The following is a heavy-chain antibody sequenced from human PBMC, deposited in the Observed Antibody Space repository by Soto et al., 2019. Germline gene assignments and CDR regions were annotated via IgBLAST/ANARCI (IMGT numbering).Heavy chain of an antibody. V-gene: IGHV1-24*01. CDR2: FDPEDGET. CDR3: ATRGRYDSSGYYLYYSDY. J-gene: IGHJ4*02. Sequence: ASVKVSCKVSGYTLTELSMHWVLQAPGKGLEWMGGFDPEDGETIYAQKFQGRVTMTEDTSPDTAYMELSSLRSEDTAVYYCATRGRYDSSGYYLYYSDYWGQGNLVTVSS. D-gene: IGHD3-22*01. CDR1: GYTLTELS.